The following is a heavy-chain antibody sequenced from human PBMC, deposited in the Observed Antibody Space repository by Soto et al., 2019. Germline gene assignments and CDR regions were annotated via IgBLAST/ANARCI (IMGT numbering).Heavy chain of an antibody. D-gene: IGHD3-10*01. J-gene: IGHJ5*02. Sequence: SETLSLTCAVYGESFSDYCWSWIRQPPGRGLEWIGEINHSGSSIYNPSLKSRVTMSLDTSKNHFSLKLNSVTAADTAVYYCASTFGSASKWFGPWGQGTLVTVSS. CDR1: GESFSDYC. CDR2: INHSGSS. V-gene: IGHV4-34*01. CDR3: ASTFGSASKWFGP.